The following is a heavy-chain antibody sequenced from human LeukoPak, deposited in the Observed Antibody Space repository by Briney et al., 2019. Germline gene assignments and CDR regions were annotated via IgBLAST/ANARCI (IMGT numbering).Heavy chain of an antibody. CDR2: TYYSGST. D-gene: IGHD6-13*01. CDR3: ASCRAVAGTYYFDY. CDR1: GGSFSGYY. Sequence: PSETLSLTCAVYGGSFSGYYWSWIRQPPGKGLEWIGYTYYSGSTDYNSSLKSRVTISLDTSRNQFSLKLSSVTAADTAVYYCASCRAVAGTYYFDYWGQGTLVTVSS. J-gene: IGHJ4*02. V-gene: IGHV4-59*01.